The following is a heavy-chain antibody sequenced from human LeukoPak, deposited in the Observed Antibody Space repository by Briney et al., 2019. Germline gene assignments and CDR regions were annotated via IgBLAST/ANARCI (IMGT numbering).Heavy chain of an antibody. J-gene: IGHJ4*02. D-gene: IGHD5-18*01. CDR3: AKDLTRNVDTAMVIDY. CDR1: GFTFSSYA. CDR2: ISYDGSNK. V-gene: IGHV3-30*04. Sequence: GRSLRLSCAASGFTFSSYAMHWVRQAPGKGLEWVAVISYDGSNKYYADSVKGRFTISRDNSKNTLYPQMNSLRAEDTAVYYCAKDLTRNVDTAMVIDYWGQGTLVTVSS.